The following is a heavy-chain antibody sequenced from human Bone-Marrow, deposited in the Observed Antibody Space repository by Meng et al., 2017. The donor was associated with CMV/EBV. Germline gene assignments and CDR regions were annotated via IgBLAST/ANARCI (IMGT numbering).Heavy chain of an antibody. V-gene: IGHV4-38-2*02. Sequence: SETLSLTCTVSGYSISSGYYWGWIRQPPGKGLEWIGTIYRGGSTYYNPPLKSRVTISVDTSKNQFSLRLSSVTAADTAVYYCARGVIVVVPNWFDPWGQGTLVTVSS. CDR1: GYSISSGYY. CDR3: ARGVIVVVPNWFDP. CDR2: IYRGGST. D-gene: IGHD2-2*01. J-gene: IGHJ5*02.